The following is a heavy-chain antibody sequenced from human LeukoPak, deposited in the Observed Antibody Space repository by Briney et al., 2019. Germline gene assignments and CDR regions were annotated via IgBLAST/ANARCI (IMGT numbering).Heavy chain of an antibody. Sequence: GESLKISCKGSGYSFTDYWIGWVRQMPGKGREWMGIIYPSDSDTKYSPSFQGQVTISVDKSISTAYLQWSSLKTSDSAMYYCAKGYWYFDLWGRGTLLTVSS. CDR1: GYSFTDYW. CDR2: IYPSDSDT. CDR3: AKGYWYFDL. V-gene: IGHV5-51*01. J-gene: IGHJ2*01.